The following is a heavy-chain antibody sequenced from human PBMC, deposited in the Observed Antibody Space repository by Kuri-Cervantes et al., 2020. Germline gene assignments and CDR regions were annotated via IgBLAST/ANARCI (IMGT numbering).Heavy chain of an antibody. CDR1: GFSFSSRG. Sequence: GESLKISCEASGFSFSSRGMHWVRQVPGKGLEWLTFIRFDGSKKYYADSVKGRFTISRDNSKNTLYLQMNSLRAEDTAVYYCAKGVDPNWFDPWGQGTLVTVSS. J-gene: IGHJ5*02. D-gene: IGHD3-3*01. CDR2: IRFDGSKK. CDR3: AKGVDPNWFDP. V-gene: IGHV3-30*02.